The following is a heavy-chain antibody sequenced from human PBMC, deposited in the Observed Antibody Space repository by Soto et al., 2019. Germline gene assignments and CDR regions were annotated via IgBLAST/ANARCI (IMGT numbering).Heavy chain of an antibody. D-gene: IGHD4-17*01. CDR3: ARRLMPEPDYGDYYHFDY. J-gene: IGHJ4*02. CDR2: IYYSGST. V-gene: IGHV4-39*01. Sequence: SETLSLTCTVSCGSISSSSYYWGWIRQPPGKGLEWIGSIYYSGSTYYNPSLKSRVTISVDTSKNQFSLKLSSVTAADTAVYYCARRLMPEPDYGDYYHFDYWGQGTLVTVSS. CDR1: CGSISSSSYY.